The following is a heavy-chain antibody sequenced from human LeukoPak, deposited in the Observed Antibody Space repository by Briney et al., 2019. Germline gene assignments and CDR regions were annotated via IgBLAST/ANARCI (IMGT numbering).Heavy chain of an antibody. V-gene: IGHV3-30*02. D-gene: IGHD3-22*01. CDR3: AKDLPYYYDSSGYYSE. CDR1: GFTFSSYG. J-gene: IGHJ4*02. Sequence: PGGSLRLSCAASGFTFSSYGMHWVRQAPGKGLEWVAFIRCDGSNKYYADSVKGRFTISRDNSKNTLYLQMNSLRAEDTAVYYCAKDLPYYYDSSGYYSEWGQGTLVTVSS. CDR2: IRCDGSNK.